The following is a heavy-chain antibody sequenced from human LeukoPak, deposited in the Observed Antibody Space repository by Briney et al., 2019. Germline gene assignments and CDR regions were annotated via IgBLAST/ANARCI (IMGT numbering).Heavy chain of an antibody. Sequence: PSETLSLTCTVSGGSISSGGYYWSWIRQPPGKGLEWIGYIYHSGSTYYNPSLKSRVTISVDRSKNQFSLKLSSVTAADTAVYYCASGLPAAIAFDYWGQGTLVTVSS. V-gene: IGHV4-30-2*01. CDR2: IYHSGST. CDR3: ASGLPAAIAFDY. D-gene: IGHD2-2*01. CDR1: GGSISSGGYY. J-gene: IGHJ4*02.